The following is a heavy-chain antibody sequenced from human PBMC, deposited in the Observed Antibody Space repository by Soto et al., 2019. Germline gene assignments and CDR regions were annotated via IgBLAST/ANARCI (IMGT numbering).Heavy chain of an antibody. CDR1: GGSISSGDYY. CDR3: ARFQPPQITMIVVAKPEGGYFDY. J-gene: IGHJ4*02. CDR2: IYYSGST. Sequence: SETLSLTCTVSGGSISSGDYYWSWIRQPPGKGLEWIGYIYYSGSTYYNPSLKSRVTISVDTSKNQFSLKLSSVTAADTAVYYCARFQPPQITMIVVAKPEGGYFDYWGQGTLVTVSS. V-gene: IGHV4-30-4*01. D-gene: IGHD3-22*01.